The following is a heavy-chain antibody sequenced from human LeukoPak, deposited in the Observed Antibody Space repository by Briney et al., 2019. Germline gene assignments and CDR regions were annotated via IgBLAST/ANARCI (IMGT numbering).Heavy chain of an antibody. D-gene: IGHD6-19*01. CDR3: ARGGYSSGWYGNWFDP. CDR1: GYTFTSYG. CDR2: ISAYNGNQ. J-gene: IGHJ5*02. Sequence: ASVKVSCQASGYTFTSYGISWVRQAPGQGLEWMGWISAYNGNQNKAQKLQGRVTMTTDTSTRTAYMELRGLRSDASAVYYCARGGYSSGWYGNWFDPWGQGTLVSVSS. V-gene: IGHV1-18*01.